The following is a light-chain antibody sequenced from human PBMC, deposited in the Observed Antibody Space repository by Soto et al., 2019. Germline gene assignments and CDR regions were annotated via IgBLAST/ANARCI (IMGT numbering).Light chain of an antibody. CDR2: AAS. J-gene: IGKJ4*01. V-gene: IGKV1-39*01. Sequence: DIQMTQSPSSLSASVGDRVTITCRASQSISSYLNWYQQKPGKVPELLIYAASSLQSGVPSRFSGSVSGTEFTLTIGRLQPADVATYYCQQSYSTPLTFGGGTKVEIK. CDR1: QSISSY. CDR3: QQSYSTPLT.